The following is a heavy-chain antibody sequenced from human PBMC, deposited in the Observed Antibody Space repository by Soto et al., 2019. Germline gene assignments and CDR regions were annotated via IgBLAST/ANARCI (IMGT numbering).Heavy chain of an antibody. CDR1: GYTFTSYG. V-gene: IGHV1-18*01. J-gene: IGHJ4*02. CDR3: ARDRPMITFGGVIPIDY. D-gene: IGHD3-16*02. Sequence: QVQLVQSGAEVKKPGASVKVSCKASGYTFTSYGISWVRQAPGQGLEWMGWISAYNGNTNYAQKLQGRVTMTTDTSTSTAYMELRSLRSDDTDVYYCARDRPMITFGGVIPIDYWGQGTLVTVSS. CDR2: ISAYNGNT.